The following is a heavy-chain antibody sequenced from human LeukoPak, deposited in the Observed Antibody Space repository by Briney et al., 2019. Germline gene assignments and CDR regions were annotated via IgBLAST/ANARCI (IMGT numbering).Heavy chain of an antibody. V-gene: IGHV3-48*03. CDR1: GFTLSSYE. CDR2: ISRIGTTI. J-gene: IGHJ6*02. CDR3: ARVEGSFWSGYYSYYYYGMDV. Sequence: GGSLRLSCAPSGFTLSSYETNWVRHPPGKGLEWDSSISRIGTTIYYADSRTGRSTISRDNAKNSLYLQMNNLRAENTAVYYWARVEGSFWSGYYSYYYYGMDVWGQGTTVTVSS. D-gene: IGHD3-3*01.